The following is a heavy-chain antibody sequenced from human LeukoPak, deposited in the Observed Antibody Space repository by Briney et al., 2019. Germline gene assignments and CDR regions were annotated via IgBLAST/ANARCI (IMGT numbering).Heavy chain of an antibody. CDR3: ARHDLGGATVDSDYYYYMDV. D-gene: IGHD4-23*01. Sequence: GGSLRLSCVASGFSVSSNYLSWVRQAPGKGLDWVSVIYSGGRTYYADSVKGRFTISRDNSKNTLYLQMDSLRTEDTAVYYCARHDLGGATVDSDYYYYMDVWGKGTAVTVYS. V-gene: IGHV3-53*01. CDR1: GFSVSSNY. CDR2: IYSGGRT. J-gene: IGHJ6*03.